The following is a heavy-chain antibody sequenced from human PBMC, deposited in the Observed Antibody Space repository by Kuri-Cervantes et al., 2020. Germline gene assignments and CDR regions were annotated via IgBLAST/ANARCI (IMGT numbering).Heavy chain of an antibody. V-gene: IGHV3-7*01. D-gene: IGHD1-26*01. J-gene: IGHJ4*02. CDR1: GFTFSNSW. Sequence: GGSLRLSCAASGFTFSNSWMIWVRQAPGEGLEWVASLNQDGSNTYYLDSVRGRFTVSRDNAKNSLYLQMDSLTAEDTAVYYCARDREGGSPAFDYWGQGTLVTVSS. CDR3: ARDREGGSPAFDY. CDR2: LNQDGSNT.